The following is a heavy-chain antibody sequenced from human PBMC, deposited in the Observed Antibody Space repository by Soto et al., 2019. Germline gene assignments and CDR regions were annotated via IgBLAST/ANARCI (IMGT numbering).Heavy chain of an antibody. J-gene: IGHJ6*02. Sequence: GESLKSSCKGSGYTFSDYWIGWVRQLPAKGLEWMVIIYPGDSDTRYSPSFQGHVTITVAKSTNTADLQWNTLQASDTAVYYCARHRGSPGAYFGMDVWRQGTAVTVPS. CDR1: GYTFSDYW. CDR2: IYPGDSDT. CDR3: ARHRGSPGAYFGMDV. D-gene: IGHD5-12*01. V-gene: IGHV5-51*01.